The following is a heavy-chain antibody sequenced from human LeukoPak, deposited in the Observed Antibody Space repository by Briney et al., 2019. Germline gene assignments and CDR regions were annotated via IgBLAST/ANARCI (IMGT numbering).Heavy chain of an antibody. J-gene: IGHJ4*02. CDR1: GYIFRDYW. CDR2: IYAGDSDT. V-gene: IGHV5-51*01. Sequence: GESLKISCRGSGYIFRDYWIGWVRQMPGRGLEWMGIIYAGDSDTRYMPSFQGQVTISADKSINTAYLQWSSLKASDTTVYFCARERGYYCSTGSCYFDFWGQGTLVTVSS. D-gene: IGHD2-15*01. CDR3: ARERGYYCSTGSCYFDF.